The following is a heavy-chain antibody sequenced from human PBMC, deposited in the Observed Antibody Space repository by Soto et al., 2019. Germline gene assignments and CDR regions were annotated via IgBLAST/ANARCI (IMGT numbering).Heavy chain of an antibody. CDR3: VSDRGYGHASVPYS. Sequence: AHLVESGGGVVQPGMSLRLSCAASGFTFASYGMHWVRQAPGTRLEWVAVISYDGGLQHYADSVKGRFTISRDNSKNMVLLQMNSLRAEDTAVYYCVSDRGYGHASVPYSWGQGTLVSVSS. CDR2: ISYDGGLQ. J-gene: IGHJ4*02. D-gene: IGHD5-18*01. CDR1: GFTFASYG. V-gene: IGHV3-30*03.